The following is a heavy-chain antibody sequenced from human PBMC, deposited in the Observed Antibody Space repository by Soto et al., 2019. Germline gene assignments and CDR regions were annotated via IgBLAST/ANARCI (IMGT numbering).Heavy chain of an antibody. Sequence: GSLRLSGAASGFTFSSYSMSWVRQAPGKGLEWVSSISSSSSTTYYADSVKGRFTISRDNSKNTLYLQMNSLRAEDTAVYYCAKGVEYQLLFADYWGQGTLVTVSS. CDR1: GFTFSSYS. CDR3: AKGVEYQLLFADY. CDR2: ISSSSSTT. J-gene: IGHJ4*02. D-gene: IGHD2-2*01. V-gene: IGHV3-48*01.